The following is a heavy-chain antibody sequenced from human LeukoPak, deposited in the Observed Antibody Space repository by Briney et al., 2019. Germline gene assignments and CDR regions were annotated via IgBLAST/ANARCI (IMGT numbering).Heavy chain of an antibody. Sequence: GASVKVSCKASGYTFTSYGISWVRQAPGQGLEWMGWISAYNGNTNYAQKLQGRVTMTTDTSTSTAYMELRSRRSDDTAVYYCVGYDILTGYHSFVYWGQGALVTVSS. D-gene: IGHD3-9*01. V-gene: IGHV1-18*01. CDR3: VGYDILTGYHSFVY. CDR1: GYTFTSYG. CDR2: ISAYNGNT. J-gene: IGHJ4*02.